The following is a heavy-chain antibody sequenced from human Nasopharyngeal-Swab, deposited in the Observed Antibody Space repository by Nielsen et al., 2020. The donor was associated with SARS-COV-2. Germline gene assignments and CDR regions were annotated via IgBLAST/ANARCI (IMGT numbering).Heavy chain of an antibody. Sequence: SETRSLTCTVSGGSFRPYYWGWIRRPPGKGLEWIRYIYYTGSTYYTPSLKSRVTLSIDRSKNHFSLKVNSMTAADTAVYYCARGHSCDNRGYYYFDYWGQGTLVTASS. D-gene: IGHD3-22*01. CDR2: IYYTGST. J-gene: IGHJ4*02. CDR1: GGSFRPYY. CDR3: ARGHSCDNRGYYYFDY. V-gene: IGHV4-59*12.